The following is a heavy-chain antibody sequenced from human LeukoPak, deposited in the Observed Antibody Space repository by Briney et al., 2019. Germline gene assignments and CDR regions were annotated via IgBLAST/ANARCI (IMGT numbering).Heavy chain of an antibody. V-gene: IGHV4-39*07. CDR2: VYYRGNT. Sequence: SETLSLTCTVSGGSISSSSYYWGWIRQPPGKGLEWIGSVYYRGNTYYNPSLKSRVTTSVDTSKNQFSLKVSSMTAADTAVYYCARGDWKYGDFDRWGQGTLVTVSS. D-gene: IGHD1-7*01. CDR3: ARGDWKYGDFDR. J-gene: IGHJ4*02. CDR1: GGSISSSSYY.